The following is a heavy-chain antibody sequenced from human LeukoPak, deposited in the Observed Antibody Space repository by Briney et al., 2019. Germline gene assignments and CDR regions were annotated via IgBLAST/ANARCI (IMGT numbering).Heavy chain of an antibody. CDR1: GGSFSGYY. J-gene: IGHJ4*02. CDR3: ARPVSGSNGWHYNY. D-gene: IGHD6-19*01. V-gene: IGHV4-34*01. CDR2: INHSGST. Sequence: SETLSLTCAVYGGSFSGYYWSWIRQPPGKGLEWIGEINHSGSTNYNPSLKSRVTISVDTSKNQFSLKLSSVTAADTAVYYCARPVSGSNGWHYNYWGQGNMVTVSS.